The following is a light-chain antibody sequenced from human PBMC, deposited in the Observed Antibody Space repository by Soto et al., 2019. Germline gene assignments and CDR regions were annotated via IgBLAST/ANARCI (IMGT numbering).Light chain of an antibody. Sequence: DIQMTQSPSTLSASLGDTVTVTCRASQSVSGWLAWYQQKPGKAPKLLIYDASTLQSGVPSRYSGSGSGTEFTLTISNLQPDDFATYYCQQYESYSPWTFGQGTKVDIK. CDR1: QSVSGW. J-gene: IGKJ1*01. V-gene: IGKV1-5*01. CDR3: QQYESYSPWT. CDR2: DAS.